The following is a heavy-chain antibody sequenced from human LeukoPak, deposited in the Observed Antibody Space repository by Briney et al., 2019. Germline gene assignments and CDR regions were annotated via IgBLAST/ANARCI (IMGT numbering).Heavy chain of an antibody. V-gene: IGHV4-34*01. CDR1: GGSFSGYY. J-gene: IGHJ4*02. CDR2: INHSGST. CDR3: ARGDYDSSGCPHLFDY. Sequence: SETLSLACAVYGGSFSGYYWSWIRQPPGKGLEWIGEINHSGSTNYNPSLKSRVTISVDTSKNQFSLKLSSVTAADTAVYYCARGDYDSSGCPHLFDYWGQGTLVTASS. D-gene: IGHD3-22*01.